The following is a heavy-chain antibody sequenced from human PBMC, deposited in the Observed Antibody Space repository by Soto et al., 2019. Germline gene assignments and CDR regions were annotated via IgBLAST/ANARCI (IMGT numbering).Heavy chain of an antibody. J-gene: IGHJ4*02. Sequence: QLQESGPGLVKPSGTLSLTCAVSRGSMTTGDWFSWVRQSPGKGLEWIGEIYYGGTTHYKPSLKSRVTISRDKSKNQFFLELSSSSAADTAVYYCAKNAVGGFDWWGQGTLVTVSS. V-gene: IGHV4-4*02. CDR3: AKNAVGGFDW. D-gene: IGHD1-26*01. CDR2: IYYGGTT. CDR1: RGSMTTGDW.